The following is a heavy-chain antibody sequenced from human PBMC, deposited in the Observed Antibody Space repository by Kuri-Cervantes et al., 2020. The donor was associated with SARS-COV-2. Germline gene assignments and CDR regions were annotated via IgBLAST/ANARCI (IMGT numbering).Heavy chain of an antibody. CDR3: ARSVTKDFWSGVDI. CDR2: IYYSGST. V-gene: IGHV4-38-2*01. CDR1: GYSISSGYY. Sequence: GSLRLSCAVSGYSISSGYYWGWIRQPPGKGLEWIGSIYYSGSTYYNPSLKSRVTISVDTSKNQFSLKLSSVTAADTAVYYCARSVTKDFWSGVDIWGQGTMVTVSS. D-gene: IGHD3-3*01. J-gene: IGHJ3*02.